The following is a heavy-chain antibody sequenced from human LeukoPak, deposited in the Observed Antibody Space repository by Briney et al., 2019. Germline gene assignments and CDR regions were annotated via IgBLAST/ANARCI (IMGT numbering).Heavy chain of an antibody. D-gene: IGHD3-10*01. V-gene: IGHV4-34*01. Sequence: SETLSPTCAVYGGSFSGYYWSWIRQPPGKGLEWIGEINHSGSTNYNPALKSRVTISVDTSKNQFSLKLSSVTAADTAVYYCARLLLWFGEGAFDIWGQGTMVTVSS. CDR2: INHSGST. CDR3: ARLLLWFGEGAFDI. J-gene: IGHJ3*02. CDR1: GGSFSGYY.